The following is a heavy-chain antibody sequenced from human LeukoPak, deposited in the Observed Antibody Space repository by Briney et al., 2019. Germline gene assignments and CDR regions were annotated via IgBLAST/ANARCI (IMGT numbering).Heavy chain of an antibody. CDR3: ARDLHDYSNYYYYGMDV. CDR2: IWYDGSNK. V-gene: IGHV3-33*01. Sequence: PGGSLRLSCAASGFTFSSYGMHWVRQAPGKGLEWVAVIWYDGSNKYYADSVKGRFTISRDNSKNTLYLQMNSLRAEDTAVYYCARDLHDYSNYYYYGMDVWGQGTTVTVSS. CDR1: GFTFSSYG. D-gene: IGHD4-11*01. J-gene: IGHJ6*02.